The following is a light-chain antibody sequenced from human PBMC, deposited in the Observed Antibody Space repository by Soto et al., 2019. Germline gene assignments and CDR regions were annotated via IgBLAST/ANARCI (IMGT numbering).Light chain of an antibody. CDR2: GSY. CDR1: RSNIGSEA. Sequence: QSVLTQPASASGTPGQRVTISCSGSRSNIGSEAVNWFQQLPGTTPKVLIYGSYQRPSRVPDRFSGSKSGTSASLAISGLQSEDEADYYCAAWDASMNGYVFGTGTKVTVL. V-gene: IGLV1-44*01. CDR3: AAWDASMNGYV. J-gene: IGLJ1*01.